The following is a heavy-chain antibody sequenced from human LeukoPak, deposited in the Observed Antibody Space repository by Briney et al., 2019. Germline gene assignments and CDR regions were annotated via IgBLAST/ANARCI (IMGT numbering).Heavy chain of an antibody. CDR3: AKGRRRGYAYGPADY. D-gene: IGHD5-18*01. CDR2: ISWDASGS. J-gene: IGHJ4*02. Sequence: GGSLRLSCAASGFIFGDYTMYWFRRPPGKGLEWVSLISWDASGSFYSDSVKGRFTISIDNTKNSLFLQMNSLKTDDTALYYCAKGRRRGYAYGPADYWGPGTLVAVSS. V-gene: IGHV3-43*01. CDR1: GFIFGDYT.